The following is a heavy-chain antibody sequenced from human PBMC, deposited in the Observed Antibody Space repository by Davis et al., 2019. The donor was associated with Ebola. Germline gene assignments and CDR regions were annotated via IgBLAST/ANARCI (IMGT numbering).Heavy chain of an antibody. Sequence: PGGSLRLSCAASGFTFSSYWMHWVRQAPGKGLVWVSRINSDGSSTSYADSVKGRFTISRDNAKNTLYLQMNSLRAEDTAVYYCARAPGQYYYGSGSYYRPPPDYWGQGTLVTVSS. D-gene: IGHD3-10*01. J-gene: IGHJ4*02. CDR2: INSDGSST. V-gene: IGHV3-74*01. CDR3: ARAPGQYYYGSGSYYRPPPDY. CDR1: GFTFSSYW.